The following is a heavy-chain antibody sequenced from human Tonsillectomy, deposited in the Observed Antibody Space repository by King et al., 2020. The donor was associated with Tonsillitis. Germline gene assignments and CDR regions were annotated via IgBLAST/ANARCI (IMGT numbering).Heavy chain of an antibody. CDR3: ARDQGGYCTHGVCSPFDY. D-gene: IGHD2-8*01. CDR2: ISYDGSNK. V-gene: IGHV3-30*04. Sequence: VQLVESGRGVVQPGRSLRLSCAASGFTFSNYAMHWVRPAPGKGLEWVAVISYDGSNKYYADSVKGRFTISRDNSKNTLYLQMNSLRPEDTAVYYCARDQGGYCTHGVCSPFDYWGQGTLVTVSS. CDR1: GFTFSNYA. J-gene: IGHJ4*02.